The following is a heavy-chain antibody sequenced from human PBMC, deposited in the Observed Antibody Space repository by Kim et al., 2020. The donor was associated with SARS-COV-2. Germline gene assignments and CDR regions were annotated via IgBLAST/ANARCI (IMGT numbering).Heavy chain of an antibody. Sequence: GESLKISCKGSGYSFTSYWISWVRQMPGKGLEWMGRIDPSDSYTNYSPSFQGHVTISADKSISTAYLQWSSLKASDTAMYYCARHHGWDSSSWFSPFDYWGQGTLVTVSS. D-gene: IGHD6-13*01. CDR2: IDPSDSYT. CDR3: ARHHGWDSSSWFSPFDY. J-gene: IGHJ4*02. V-gene: IGHV5-10-1*01. CDR1: GYSFTSYW.